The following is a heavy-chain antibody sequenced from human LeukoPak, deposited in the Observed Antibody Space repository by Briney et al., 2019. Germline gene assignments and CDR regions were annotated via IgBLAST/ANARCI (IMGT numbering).Heavy chain of an antibody. CDR1: GGSISSSSYY. CDR3: ARERANCSSTSCYLGFDY. V-gene: IGHV4-61*02. D-gene: IGHD2-2*01. J-gene: IGHJ4*02. CDR2: IYTSGST. Sequence: KPSETLSLTCTVSGGSISSSSYYWGWIRQPAGKGLEWIGRIYTSGSTNYNPSLKSRVTISVDTSKNQFSLKLSSVTAADTAVYYCARERANCSSTSCYLGFDYWGQGTLVTVSS.